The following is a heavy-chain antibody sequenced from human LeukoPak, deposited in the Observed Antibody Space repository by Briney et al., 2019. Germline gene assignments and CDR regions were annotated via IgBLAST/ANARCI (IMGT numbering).Heavy chain of an antibody. CDR1: GGSISSSSHY. D-gene: IGHD1-7*01. CDR2: IYYSGST. Sequence: SETLSLTCTVSGGSISSSSHYWGWIRQPPRKGLEWIGSIYYSGSTYYNPSVKSRVTISVDTSKNQFSLKLSSVTAADTAGYYCARDLGDNWNYGRGPFDYRGQGTLVTVSS. J-gene: IGHJ4*02. V-gene: IGHV4-39*07. CDR3: ARDLGDNWNYGRGPFDY.